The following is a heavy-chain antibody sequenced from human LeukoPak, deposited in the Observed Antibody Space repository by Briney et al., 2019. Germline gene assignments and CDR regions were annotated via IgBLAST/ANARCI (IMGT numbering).Heavy chain of an antibody. CDR2: ISSSGSTI. CDR1: GFTFSDYY. V-gene: IGHV3-11*04. J-gene: IGHJ3*02. D-gene: IGHD3-22*01. CDR3: ARSNMMVVELGAFDI. Sequence: GGSLRLSCAASGFTFSDYYMSWIRQAPGKGLEWVSYISSSGSTIYYADSVKGRFTISRDNAKNSLYLQMNSLRAEDTAVYYCARSNMMVVELGAFDIWGQGTMVTVSS.